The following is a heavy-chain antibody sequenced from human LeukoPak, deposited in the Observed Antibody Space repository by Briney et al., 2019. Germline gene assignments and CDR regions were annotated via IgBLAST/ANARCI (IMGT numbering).Heavy chain of an antibody. Sequence: GGSLRLSCAASGFIFSDYSLNWVRQAPGKGLEWVSATHSSGGTYYADSVKGRFTISRDTSKNTLYLQINSLSVEDTAVYYCIVFGDSNHWGQGTLVTVSS. CDR3: IVFGDSNH. J-gene: IGHJ5*02. V-gene: IGHV3-53*01. D-gene: IGHD4-17*01. CDR1: GFIFSDYS. CDR2: THSSGGT.